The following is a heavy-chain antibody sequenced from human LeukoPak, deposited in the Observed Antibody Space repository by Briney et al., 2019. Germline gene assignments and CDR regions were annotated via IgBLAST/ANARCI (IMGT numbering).Heavy chain of an antibody. D-gene: IGHD2-2*01. J-gene: IGHJ3*02. V-gene: IGHV3-23*01. CDR2: ISGSGGST. CDR1: GFTFSSYA. CDR3: AKFEDIVVVPAAIAFVI. Sequence: GGSLRLSCAASGFTFSSYAMSWVRQAPGKGLEWVSAISGSGGSTYYADSVKGRFTISRDNSKNTLYLQMNSLRAEDTAVYYCAKFEDIVVVPAAIAFVIWGQGTMVTVSS.